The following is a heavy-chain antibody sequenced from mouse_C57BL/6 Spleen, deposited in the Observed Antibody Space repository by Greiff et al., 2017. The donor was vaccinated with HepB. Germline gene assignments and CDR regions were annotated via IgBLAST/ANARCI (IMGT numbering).Heavy chain of an antibody. CDR3: ARHSRISYCSFDV. V-gene: IGHV2-9-1*01. J-gene: IGHJ1*03. D-gene: IGHD1-1*01. CDR1: GFSLTSYA. Sequence: VMLVESGPGLVEPSQSLSITCTVSGFSLTSYAISWVRQPPGKGLEWLGVIWTGGGTNYNSALKSRLSSIKDNSKSQFFLKMNSLQTDDTARYYCARHSRISYCSFDVWGTVTTVTVSS. CDR2: IWTGGGT.